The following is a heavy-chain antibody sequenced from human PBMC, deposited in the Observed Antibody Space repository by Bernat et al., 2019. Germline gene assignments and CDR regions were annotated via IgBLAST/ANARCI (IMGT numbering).Heavy chain of an antibody. V-gene: IGHV1-69*01. CDR3: ARELRGARDYRVRYFDL. CDR2: IIPIFGTA. D-gene: IGHD3-10*01. Sequence: QVQLVQSGAEVKKPGSSVKVSCKASGGTFSSYAISWVRQAPGQGLEWMGGIIPIFGTANYAQKFQGSVTITADESTSTAYMELSRLRSEDTAVYYCARELRGARDYRVRYFDLWGRGTLVTVSS. CDR1: GGTFSSYA. J-gene: IGHJ2*01.